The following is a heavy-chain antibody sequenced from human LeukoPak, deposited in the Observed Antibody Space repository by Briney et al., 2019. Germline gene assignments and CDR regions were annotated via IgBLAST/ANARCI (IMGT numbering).Heavy chain of an antibody. CDR3: ASSRNDFWSGYGGY. V-gene: IGHV4-39*01. CDR1: GGSISSSSYY. D-gene: IGHD3-3*01. J-gene: IGHJ4*02. CDR2: IYYSGST. Sequence: SETLSLTCTVSGGSISSSSYYWGWIRQPPGKGLEWIGSIYYSGSTYYNPSLKSRVTISVDTSKNQFSLKLSSVTAADTAVYYCASSRNDFWSGYGGYWGQGTLVTVSS.